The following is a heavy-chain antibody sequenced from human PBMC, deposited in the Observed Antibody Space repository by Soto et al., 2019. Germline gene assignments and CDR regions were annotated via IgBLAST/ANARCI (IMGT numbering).Heavy chain of an antibody. V-gene: IGHV3-53*01. CDR2: IYTAGGT. CDR1: GFTVRNTY. D-gene: IGHD2-2*01. CDR3: ARALPVAQGGVDP. Sequence: GGSLRLSCAASGFTVRNTYMTWVRQRPGKGLECVSVIYTAGGTNYADSVKGRFIISRDKSKNTLSLQMNSLRAEDTAVYYGARALPVAQGGVDPWAEGT. J-gene: IGHJ5*02.